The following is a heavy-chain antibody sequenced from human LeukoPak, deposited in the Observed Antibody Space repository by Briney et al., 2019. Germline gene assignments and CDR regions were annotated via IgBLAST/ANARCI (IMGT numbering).Heavy chain of an antibody. V-gene: IGHV3-21*01. J-gene: IGHJ4*02. CDR2: ISSSSSYI. D-gene: IGHD6-6*01. CDR1: GFTFSSYS. CDR3: ARGITSSSSFDS. Sequence: GGSLRLSCAASGFTFSSYSTNWVRQAPGKGLEWVSSISSSSSYIHYADSVKGRFTISRDNAKNSLYLQMNSLRAEDTAVYYCARGITSSSSFDSWGQGTLVTVSS.